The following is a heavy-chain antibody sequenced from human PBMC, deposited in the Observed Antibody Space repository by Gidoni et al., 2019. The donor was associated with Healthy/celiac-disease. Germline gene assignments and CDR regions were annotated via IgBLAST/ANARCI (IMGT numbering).Heavy chain of an antibody. CDR3: ATPAKVLGNFDY. Sequence: QVQLVQSGAEVKKPGASVKVSCQVSGYTLTELSLHWVRQAPGKGLEWMGGFDPEDGETIYALKFQGRVTMTEDTSTDTAYMELSSLRSEDTAVYYCATPAKVLGNFDYWGQGTLVTVSS. CDR1: GYTLTELS. J-gene: IGHJ4*02. V-gene: IGHV1-24*01. D-gene: IGHD2-8*02. CDR2: FDPEDGET.